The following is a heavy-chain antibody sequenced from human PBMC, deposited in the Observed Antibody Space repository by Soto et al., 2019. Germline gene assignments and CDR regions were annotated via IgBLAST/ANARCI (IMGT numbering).Heavy chain of an antibody. CDR1: GYTFTTYG. CDR2: TSGHNGNT. J-gene: IGHJ4*02. Sequence: ASVKVSCKAFGYTFTTYGLTWVRQAPGKGLEWMGWTSGHNGNTDYAQKFQDRVTMTTDTSTTTAYMELRRLTPDDTAIYYCARERYYYDSSALIHWGQGTLVTVSS. CDR3: ARERYYYDSSALIH. V-gene: IGHV1-18*01. D-gene: IGHD3-22*01.